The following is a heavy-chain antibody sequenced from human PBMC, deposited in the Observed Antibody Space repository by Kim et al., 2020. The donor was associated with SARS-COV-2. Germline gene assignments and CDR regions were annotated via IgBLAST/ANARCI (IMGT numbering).Heavy chain of an antibody. Sequence: SETLSLTCTVSGGSISSYYWSWIRQPPGKGLEWIGYIYYSGSTNYNPSLKSRVTLSVDTSKNQFSLKLSSVTAADTAVYYCARSTYYYDSSGPEPVDYWGQGTLVTVSS. CDR3: ARSTYYYDSSGPEPVDY. J-gene: IGHJ4*02. D-gene: IGHD3-22*01. CDR1: GGSISSYY. V-gene: IGHV4-59*13. CDR2: IYYSGST.